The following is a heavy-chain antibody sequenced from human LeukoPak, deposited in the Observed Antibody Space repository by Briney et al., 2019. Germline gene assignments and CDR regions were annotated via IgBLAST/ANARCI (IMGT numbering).Heavy chain of an antibody. CDR3: ARDDATGGWYRI. CDR1: GGSISSYY. D-gene: IGHD6-19*01. J-gene: IGHJ3*02. CDR2: IYYSGST. Sequence: SETLSLTCTVSGGSISSYYWSWIRQPPGKGLEWIGYIYYSGSTNYNPSLKSRVTISVDTSKNQFSLKLSSVTAADTAVYYCARDDATGGWYRIWGQGTMVTVSS. V-gene: IGHV4-59*12.